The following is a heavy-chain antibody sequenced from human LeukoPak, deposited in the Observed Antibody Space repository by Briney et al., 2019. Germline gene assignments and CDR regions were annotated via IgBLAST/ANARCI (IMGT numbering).Heavy chain of an antibody. CDR1: GFTFGKYW. D-gene: IGHD1-26*01. Sequence: GGSLRLSCVASGFTFGKYWMSWVRQAPGKGLEWVSAISDSGGSTYYADSVKGRFTISRDNSKNTLYLQMNSLRAEDTAVYYCAKDPHSGSYLDYWGQGTLVTVSS. V-gene: IGHV3-23*01. J-gene: IGHJ4*02. CDR2: ISDSGGST. CDR3: AKDPHSGSYLDY.